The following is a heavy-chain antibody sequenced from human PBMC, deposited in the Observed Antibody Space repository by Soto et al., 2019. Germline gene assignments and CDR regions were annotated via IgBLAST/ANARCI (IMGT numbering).Heavy chain of an antibody. J-gene: IGHJ4*02. Sequence: PSETLSLTCTVSGDSITSGDYYWSWIRQPPGKGLEWIGYIYYSGNTNYNSSLKSRVTISVDTSKNQFSLKLTSVTAADTAVYYCARDKITGLFDYWGQGTLVTVSS. V-gene: IGHV4-61*08. D-gene: IGHD2-8*02. CDR3: ARDKITGLFDY. CDR2: IYYSGNT. CDR1: GDSITSGDYY.